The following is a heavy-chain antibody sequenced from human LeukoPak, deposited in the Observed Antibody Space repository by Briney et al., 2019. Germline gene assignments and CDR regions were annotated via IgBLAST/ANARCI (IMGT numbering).Heavy chain of an antibody. J-gene: IGHJ5*02. V-gene: IGHV4-61*08. CDR1: GGSISSGDYY. CDR3: ARDRGIRSPFDP. CDR2: IYYSGST. Sequence: SETLSLTCTVSGGSISSGDYYWSWIRQPPGKGLEWIGYIYYSGSTNYNPSLKSRVITSVDMSKNQFSLKLSSVIAAGTAVYYCARDRGIRSPFDPWGQGTLVTVSS. D-gene: IGHD3-10*01.